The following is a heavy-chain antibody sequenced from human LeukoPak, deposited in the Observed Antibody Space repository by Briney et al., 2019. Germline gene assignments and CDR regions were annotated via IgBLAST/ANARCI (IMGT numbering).Heavy chain of an antibody. CDR2: ISGSGGST. CDR3: AKIRERSSVAGRRFDY. J-gene: IGHJ4*02. CDR1: GFTFSSYA. D-gene: IGHD6-19*01. Sequence: GGSLRLSCAASGFTFSSYAMSWVRQAPGKGLEWVSAISGSGGSTYYADSVKGWFTISRDNSKNTLCLQMNSLRAEDTAVYYCAKIRERSSVAGRRFDYWGQGTLVTVSS. V-gene: IGHV3-23*01.